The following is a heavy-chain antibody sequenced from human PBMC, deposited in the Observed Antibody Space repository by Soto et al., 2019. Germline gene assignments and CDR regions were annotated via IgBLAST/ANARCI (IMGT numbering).Heavy chain of an antibody. CDR1: GFTFSGFS. J-gene: IGHJ4*02. Sequence: VGSLRLSCAASGFTFSGFSMNWVSQAPGKGLEWVSSVTSSPSSMFYADSVKGRFTISRDDAKDSLFLQMNSLRADDTAVYYCAREADFASSGYVLDYWGLGTLVTV. V-gene: IGHV3-21*01. D-gene: IGHD3-22*01. CDR2: VTSSPSSM. CDR3: AREADFASSGYVLDY.